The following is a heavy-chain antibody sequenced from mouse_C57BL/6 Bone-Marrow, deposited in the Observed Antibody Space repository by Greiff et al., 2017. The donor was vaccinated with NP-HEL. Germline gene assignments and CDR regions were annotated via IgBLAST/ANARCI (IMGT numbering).Heavy chain of an antibody. CDR2: IYPGSGNT. CDR3: ARSGITTVVARYWYFDV. D-gene: IGHD1-1*01. V-gene: IGHV1-76*01. Sequence: VQLQESGAELVRPGASVKLSCKASGYTFTDYYINWVKQRPGQGLEWIARIYPGSGNTYYNEKFKGKATLTAEKSSSTAYMQLSSLTSEDSAVYFGARSGITTVVARYWYFDVWGTGTTVTVSS. J-gene: IGHJ1*03. CDR1: GYTFTDYY.